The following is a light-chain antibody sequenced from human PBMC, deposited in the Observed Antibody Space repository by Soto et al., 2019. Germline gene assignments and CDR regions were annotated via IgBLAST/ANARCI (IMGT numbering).Light chain of an antibody. CDR1: NSNIGNNY. J-gene: IGLJ3*02. CDR3: ATWDSSLSVVV. CDR2: DNS. V-gene: IGLV1-51*01. Sequence: QSVLTQPPSVSAAPGQKVTISCSGTNSNIGNNYVSWYQQFPGTAPKLLIYDNSKRPSGIPDRFSGSKSGTSATLGITGLQTGDEAEYSCATWDSSLSVVVFGGGTKLTVL.